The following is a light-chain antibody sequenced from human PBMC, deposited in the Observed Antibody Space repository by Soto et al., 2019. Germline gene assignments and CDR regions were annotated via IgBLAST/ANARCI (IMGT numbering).Light chain of an antibody. J-gene: IGKJ4*01. CDR1: QSISSY. CDR2: GAS. V-gene: IGKV1-39*01. Sequence: DIQMTQSPSSLFASVGDRVTITCRASQSISSYLNWYQQKPGKGPKLLIYGASSLESGVPSRFSGSGSGTDSTLTINSLQPEDFATYYCQQSYSILTFGGGTKVDIK. CDR3: QQSYSILT.